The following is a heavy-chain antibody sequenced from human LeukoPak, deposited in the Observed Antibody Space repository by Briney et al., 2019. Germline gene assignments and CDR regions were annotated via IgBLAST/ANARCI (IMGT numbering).Heavy chain of an antibody. CDR2: IHPGDSDI. CDR3: ARQDGDGQFYFDY. D-gene: IGHD5-24*01. Sequence: GESLKISCKGSGYSLNIYWIGWVRQMPGKGLEWMGVIHPGDSDIRYSPSSQGQVTISADKSINTAYLQWSSLKASDTAMYYCARQDGDGQFYFDYWGQGTLVTVSS. V-gene: IGHV5-51*01. CDR1: GYSLNIYW. J-gene: IGHJ4*02.